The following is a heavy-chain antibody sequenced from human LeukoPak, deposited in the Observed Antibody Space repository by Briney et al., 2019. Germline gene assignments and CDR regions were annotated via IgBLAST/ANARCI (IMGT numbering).Heavy chain of an antibody. V-gene: IGHV4-30-4*01. D-gene: IGHD5-18*01. Sequence: SQTLSLTCTVSVGSISSGDYYWSWIRQPPGKXXXXXXXXYYSGSTYYNPSLKSRVTISVDTSKNQFSLKLSSVTAADTAVYYCAAAAMVTRRDPGDFDYWGQGTLVTVSS. J-gene: IGHJ4*02. CDR3: AAAAMVTRRDPGDFDY. CDR2: XYYSGST. CDR1: VGSISSGDYY.